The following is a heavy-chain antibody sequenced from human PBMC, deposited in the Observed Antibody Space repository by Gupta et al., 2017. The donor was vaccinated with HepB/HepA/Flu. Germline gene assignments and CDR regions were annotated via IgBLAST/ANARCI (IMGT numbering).Heavy chain of an antibody. J-gene: IGHJ4*02. CDR2: IWYDGRNK. V-gene: IGHV3-33*01. Sequence: QVQLVESGGGVVQPGRSLRLSCAASGFTFSSYGMPWVRQAPGKGLEWVAVIWYDGRNKYYADSVKGRFTISRDNSKNTLYLQMNSLRAEDTAVYYCARDWGIFMPEDGYSSSQVLDYWGQGTLVTVSS. CDR1: GFTFSSYG. CDR3: ARDWGIFMPEDGYSSSQVLDY. D-gene: IGHD6-6*01.